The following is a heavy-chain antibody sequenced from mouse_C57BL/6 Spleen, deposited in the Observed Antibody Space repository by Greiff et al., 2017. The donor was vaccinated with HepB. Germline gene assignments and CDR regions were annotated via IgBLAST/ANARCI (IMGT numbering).Heavy chain of an antibody. Sequence: QVQLKESGAELVKPGASVKISCKASGYAFSSYWMNWAKQRPGKGLEWIGQIYPGDGDTNYNGKFKGKATLTADKSSSTAYMQLSSLTSEDSAVYFCARGDYYGSPYYAMDYWGQGTSVTVSS. CDR2: IYPGDGDT. D-gene: IGHD1-1*01. J-gene: IGHJ4*01. CDR3: ARGDYYGSPYYAMDY. CDR1: GYAFSSYW. V-gene: IGHV1-80*01.